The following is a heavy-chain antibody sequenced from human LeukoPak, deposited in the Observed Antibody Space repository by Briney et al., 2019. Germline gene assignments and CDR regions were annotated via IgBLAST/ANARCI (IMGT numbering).Heavy chain of an antibody. CDR2: IIPLFRTT. D-gene: IGHD5-24*01. V-gene: IGHV1-69*13. CDR1: GGTFGNSA. Sequence: SVKVSCKASGGTFGNSAFTWVRQAPGQGLEWMGGIIPLFRTTNYAQRFQGRVTITAVESTSTVYVELTSLTSEDTAVYYCARVPQYDGFNYDHDWGQGTLVTVSS. J-gene: IGHJ4*02. CDR3: ARVPQYDGFNYDHD.